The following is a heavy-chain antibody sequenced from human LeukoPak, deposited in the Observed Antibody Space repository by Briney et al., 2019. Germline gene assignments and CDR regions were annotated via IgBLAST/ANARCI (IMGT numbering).Heavy chain of an antibody. Sequence: GESLKISCKGSGYSLASHWIGWVRQMPGKGLEWMGIIYPGDSDTRYSPSFQGQVTISADKSISTAYLQWSSLKASDTAMYYCANSAEPVTSAFDIWGQGTMVTVSS. CDR1: GYSLASHW. CDR3: ANSAEPVTSAFDI. V-gene: IGHV5-51*01. D-gene: IGHD4-17*01. J-gene: IGHJ3*02. CDR2: IYPGDSDT.